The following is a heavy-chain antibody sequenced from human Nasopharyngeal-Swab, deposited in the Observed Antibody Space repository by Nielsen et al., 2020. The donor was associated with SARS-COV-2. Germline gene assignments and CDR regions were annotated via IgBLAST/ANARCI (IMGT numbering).Heavy chain of an antibody. CDR2: IKWNGGST. CDR3: ARDRGVAPSNYVDY. CDR1: GFTFRSYT. D-gene: IGHD3-10*01. J-gene: IGHJ4*02. V-gene: IGHV3-20*04. Sequence: GESLKISCAASGFTFRSYTLNWVRQAPGKGLEWVSAIKWNGGSTVYADSVKGRFTISRDNAKNSLFLQMNSLRVEDTAFYYCARDRGVAPSNYVDYWGQGTLVTVSS.